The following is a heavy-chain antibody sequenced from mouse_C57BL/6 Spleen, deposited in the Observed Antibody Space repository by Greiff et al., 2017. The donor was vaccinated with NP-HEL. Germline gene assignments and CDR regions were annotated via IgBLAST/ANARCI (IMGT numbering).Heavy chain of an antibody. J-gene: IGHJ1*03. Sequence: QVQLQQPGAELVKPGASVKMSCKASGYTFTSYWITWVKQRPGQGLEWIGDIYPGSGSTNYNEKFKSKATLTVDTSSSTAYMQLSSLTSEDSAVYYCARYLIDYYGSSYDFDVWGTGTTVTVSS. D-gene: IGHD1-1*01. V-gene: IGHV1-55*01. CDR1: GYTFTSYW. CDR3: ARYLIDYYGSSYDFDV. CDR2: IYPGSGST.